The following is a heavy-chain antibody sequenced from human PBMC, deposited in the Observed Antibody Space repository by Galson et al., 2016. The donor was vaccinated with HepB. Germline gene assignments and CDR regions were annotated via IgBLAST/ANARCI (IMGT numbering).Heavy chain of an antibody. CDR3: ARARRPAAAGTVDY. V-gene: IGHV1-46*01. CDR1: GYTFTSYY. CDR2: INPNGDST. D-gene: IGHD6-13*01. Sequence: SVKVSCKASGYTFTSYYIHWVRQAPGQGLEWMGIINPNGDSTTFAQKFQGRVALTRDTSTSTVYMVLSSLRSEDTAVYYCARARRPAAAGTVDYWGQGTQVIVSS. J-gene: IGHJ4*02.